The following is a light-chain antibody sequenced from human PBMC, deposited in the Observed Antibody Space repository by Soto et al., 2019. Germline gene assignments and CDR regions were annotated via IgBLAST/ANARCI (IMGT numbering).Light chain of an antibody. Sequence: DIQMTQSPSSLSASVGDRVTITFRASQTISNYLNWYQQKPGKAHKLLIYAASSLQRGVPSRFSGSGSGTDFTLTIGSLQPEDFATYYCQQSYSPPPITFGQGTRLEI. CDR1: QTISNY. V-gene: IGKV1-39*01. CDR2: AAS. CDR3: QQSYSPPPIT. J-gene: IGKJ5*01.